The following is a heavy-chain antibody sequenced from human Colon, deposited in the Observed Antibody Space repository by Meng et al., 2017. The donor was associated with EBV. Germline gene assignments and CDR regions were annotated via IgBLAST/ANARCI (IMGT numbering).Heavy chain of an antibody. CDR3: ARASYGSGSPLGESWFDP. V-gene: IGHV4-31*03. Sequence: QVQTQGPGLGLVKPSHTLSLTCTVSGGSSSSGGYYWSWIRQHPGKGLEWIGYIHSSGSTYYNPSLRSRLTISVDTSKNQFSLKLSSVTAADTAVYYCARASYGSGSPLGESWFDPWGQGTLVTVSS. J-gene: IGHJ5*02. CDR2: IHSSGST. D-gene: IGHD3-10*01. CDR1: GGSSSSGGYY.